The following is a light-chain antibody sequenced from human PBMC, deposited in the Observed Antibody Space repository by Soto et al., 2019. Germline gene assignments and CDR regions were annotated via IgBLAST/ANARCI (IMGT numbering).Light chain of an antibody. Sequence: DIQMTQSPSSLSASVGDRVTIPCRASQSISSYLNWYQQKPGKAPKLLIYAASSLQSGVPSRFSGSGSGTDFTLTISSLQPEDFATYYCQQGYSTSITFGQGTRLEIK. J-gene: IGKJ5*01. CDR2: AAS. CDR1: QSISSY. V-gene: IGKV1-39*01. CDR3: QQGYSTSIT.